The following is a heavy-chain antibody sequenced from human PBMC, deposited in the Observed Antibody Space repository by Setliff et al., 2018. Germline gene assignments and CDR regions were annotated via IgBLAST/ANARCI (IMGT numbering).Heavy chain of an antibody. D-gene: IGHD3-16*01. CDR3: ARDQLWRGYYFDY. CDR2: ISYDGSST. CDR1: GFTFSSYA. Sequence: GGSLRLSCAASGFTFSSYAMHWVRQAPGKGLEWVAVISYDGSSTTYEDSVKGRFTISRDNAKNTLYLQMNSLRAEDTAVYYCARDQLWRGYYFDYWGQGTLVTVSS. J-gene: IGHJ4*02. V-gene: IGHV3-30*04.